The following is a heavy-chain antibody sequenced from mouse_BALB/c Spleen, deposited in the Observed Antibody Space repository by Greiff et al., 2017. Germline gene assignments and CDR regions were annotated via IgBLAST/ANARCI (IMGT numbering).Heavy chain of an antibody. CDR3: ARGGYRYDDWFAY. CDR1: GFSLTSYG. V-gene: IGHV2-9*02. CDR2: IWAGGST. D-gene: IGHD2-14*01. J-gene: IGHJ3*01. Sequence: QVQLKESGPGLVAPSQSLSITCTVSGFSLTSYGVHWVRQPPGKGLEWLGVIWAGGSTNYNSALMSRLSISKDNSKSQVFLKMNSLQTDDTAMYYCARGGYRYDDWFAYWGQGTLVTVSA.